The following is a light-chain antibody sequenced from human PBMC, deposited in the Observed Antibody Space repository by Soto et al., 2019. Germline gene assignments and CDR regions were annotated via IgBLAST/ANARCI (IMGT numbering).Light chain of an antibody. Sequence: IQLTQSPSSLSASVGESVTITCRASQDIDNYLNWYQHRPGEAPKLLIYAASYLETGVPARFSGSGSGTDFSFTITSLQPEDSATYYCQQYDTRPTVTFGQGTRLEIK. CDR3: QQYDTRPTVT. CDR1: QDIDNY. J-gene: IGKJ5*01. CDR2: AAS. V-gene: IGKV1-33*01.